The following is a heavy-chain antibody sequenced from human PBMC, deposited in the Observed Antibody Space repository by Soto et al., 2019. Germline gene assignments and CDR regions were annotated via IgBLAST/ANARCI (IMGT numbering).Heavy chain of an antibody. V-gene: IGHV1-2*04. CDR2: INPNSGGT. Sequence: ASVKVSCKASGYTFTGYYMHWVRQAPGQGLEWMGWINPNSGGTNYAQKFQGWVTMTRDTSISTAYMELSRLSSDDTAVYYCARAGGTPDYYGSGSYYTLYYFDYWGQGTLVTVSS. CDR3: ARAGGTPDYYGSGSYYTLYYFDY. CDR1: GYTFTGYY. J-gene: IGHJ4*02. D-gene: IGHD3-10*01.